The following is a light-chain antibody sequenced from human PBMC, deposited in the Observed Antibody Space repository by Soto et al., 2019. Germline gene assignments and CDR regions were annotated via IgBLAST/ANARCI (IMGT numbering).Light chain of an antibody. V-gene: IGKV3-15*01. CDR1: QSVSSN. CDR3: QQYHNWYS. J-gene: IGKJ2*03. CDR2: GAS. Sequence: EIVMTQSPATLSVSPWERATLSCRASQSVSSNLAWYQQKPGQAPRLLIYGASTRGTGIPARFSGSGSGTEFTLTISSLQSEDFAVYYCQQYHNWYSFGQGTKLGIK.